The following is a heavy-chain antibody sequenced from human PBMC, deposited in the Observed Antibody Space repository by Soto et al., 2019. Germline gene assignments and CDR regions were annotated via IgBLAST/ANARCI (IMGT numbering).Heavy chain of an antibody. D-gene: IGHD3-22*01. CDR1: GGSISSGCYY. J-gene: IGHJ3*02. CDR2: IYYSGNT. CDR3: ASSYDYYDSSGSPRAFDI. Sequence: SETLSLTCTVSGGSISSGCYYWSWIRQHPGKGLEWIGYIYYSGNTYYNPSLKSRVSISVDTSKNQFSLKLSSVTAADTAVYYCASSYDYYDSSGSPRAFDIWGQGTMVTVSS. V-gene: IGHV4-31*03.